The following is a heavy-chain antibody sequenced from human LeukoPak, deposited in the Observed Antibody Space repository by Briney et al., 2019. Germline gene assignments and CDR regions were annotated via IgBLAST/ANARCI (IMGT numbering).Heavy chain of an antibody. J-gene: IGHJ5*02. CDR2: ISSSGSTI. CDR1: GFTFSDYY. V-gene: IGHV3-11*01. Sequence: GGSLRLSCAASGFTFSDYYMSWIRQAPGKGLEWVSYISSSGSTIYYADSVKGRFTISRDNAKNSLYLQMNSLRAEDTAVYYCARGIVVVAATIWFDPWGQGTLVTVSS. D-gene: IGHD2-15*01. CDR3: ARGIVVVAATIWFDP.